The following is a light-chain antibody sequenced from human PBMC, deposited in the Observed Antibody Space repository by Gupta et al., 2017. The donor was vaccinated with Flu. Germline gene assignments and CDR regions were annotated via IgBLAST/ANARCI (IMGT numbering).Light chain of an antibody. CDR3: QQCYSTPPDT. CDR1: QSVLYSSNNKNY. V-gene: IGKV4-1*01. CDR2: WAS. J-gene: IGKJ2*01. Sequence: DIVMTQSPDSLAVSLGERATINCKSSQSVLYSSNNKNYLAWYQQKPGQPPKLLIYWASTRESGVPDRFSGSGSGTDFTLTISSLQAEDVAVYYCQQCYSTPPDTFGQGTKLEIK.